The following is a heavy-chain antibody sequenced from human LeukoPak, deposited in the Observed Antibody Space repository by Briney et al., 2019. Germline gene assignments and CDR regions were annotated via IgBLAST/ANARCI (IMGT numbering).Heavy chain of an antibody. Sequence: GGSLRLSCATSGLAFSNFWMYWVPQAPGKGLEWVASIKPDGSEDFYADSVKGRFNISRDNAKNSLFLEMTNLKAEDTAVYYCAVDRRFKIFDYWGQGTLVTVSS. CDR2: IKPDGSED. CDR1: GLAFSNFW. CDR3: AVDRRFKIFDY. V-gene: IGHV3-7*01. D-gene: IGHD5-24*01. J-gene: IGHJ4*02.